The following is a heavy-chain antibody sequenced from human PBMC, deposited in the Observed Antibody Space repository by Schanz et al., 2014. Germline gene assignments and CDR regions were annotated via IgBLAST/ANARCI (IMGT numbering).Heavy chain of an antibody. CDR3: ARDHTTESYYSAGPPIDY. V-gene: IGHV3-48*01. Sequence: EVQLLESGGGLVQPGGSLRLSCAASGFTFSSYSMNWVRQAPGKGLEWLSYISDSGTYTNYADSVKGRFTISRDNSKNTLYLQMNSLRAEDTAVYYCARDHTTESYYSAGPPIDYWGQGTLLTVSS. J-gene: IGHJ4*02. CDR2: ISDSGTYT. D-gene: IGHD1-26*01. CDR1: GFTFSSYS.